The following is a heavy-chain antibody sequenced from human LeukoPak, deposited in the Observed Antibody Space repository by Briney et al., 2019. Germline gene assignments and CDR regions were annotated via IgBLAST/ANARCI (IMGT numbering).Heavy chain of an antibody. CDR2: ISTTSYI. Sequence: GGSLRLSCAASGFTFSRSSMSWVRQAPGKGLEWVSSISTTSYIYYSDSVKVRFTISRDNTNNSLYLQMNSLRAEDTAVYYCARVSSSGVYFFDYWGQGALITVSS. V-gene: IGHV3-21*01. J-gene: IGHJ4*02. CDR1: GFTFSRSS. D-gene: IGHD6-6*01. CDR3: ARVSSSGVYFFDY.